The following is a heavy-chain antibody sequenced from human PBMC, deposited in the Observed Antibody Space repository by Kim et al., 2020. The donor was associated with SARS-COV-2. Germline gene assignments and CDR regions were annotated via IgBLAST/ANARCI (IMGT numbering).Heavy chain of an antibody. CDR2: IIPIFGTA. CDR1: GGTFSSYA. V-gene: IGHV1-69*13. J-gene: IGHJ4*02. Sequence: SVKVSCKASGGTFSSYAISWVRQAPGQGLEWMGGIIPIFGTANYAQKFQGRVTITADESTSTAYMELSSLRSEDTAVYYCARDRPGYNSPLDYWGQGTLVTVSS. CDR3: ARDRPGYNSPLDY. D-gene: IGHD5-12*01.